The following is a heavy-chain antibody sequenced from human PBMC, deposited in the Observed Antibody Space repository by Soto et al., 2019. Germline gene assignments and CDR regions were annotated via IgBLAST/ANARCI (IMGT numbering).Heavy chain of an antibody. CDR1: GFTFSSYG. J-gene: IGHJ3*02. CDR2: MWYDGSNK. Sequence: GGSLRLSCAASGFTFSSYGMHWVRQAPGKGLEWVAVMWYDGSNKYYADSVKGRFTISRDNSKNTLYLQMNSLRAEDTAVYYCAREKGRREGNAFDIWGQGTMVTVSS. V-gene: IGHV3-33*01. D-gene: IGHD1-26*01. CDR3: AREKGRREGNAFDI.